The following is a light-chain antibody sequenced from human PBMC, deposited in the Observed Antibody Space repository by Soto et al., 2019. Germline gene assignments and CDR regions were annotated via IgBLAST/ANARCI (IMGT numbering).Light chain of an antibody. J-gene: IGKJ4*01. Sequence: EVVLTQSPATLSLSPGERATLSCRASRTVSGYLAWYQHKPGQAPRLLIYDASNRATGIPARFSGSGSGTDFTLTISTLEPEDFAIYYCHQRSSWPLTFGGGTKVEI. CDR1: RTVSGY. CDR3: HQRSSWPLT. V-gene: IGKV3-11*01. CDR2: DAS.